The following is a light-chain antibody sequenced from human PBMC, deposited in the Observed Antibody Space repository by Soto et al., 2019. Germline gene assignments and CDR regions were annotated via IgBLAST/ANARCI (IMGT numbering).Light chain of an antibody. J-gene: IGKJ1*01. CDR3: QQYNNWPRT. CDR1: QSVSSSY. CDR2: GAS. V-gene: IGKV3-15*01. Sequence: EIVLTQSLVTLSLSPGERATLSCRASQSVSSSYLAWYQQKPGQAPRLLIYGASSRATGMPARFSGSGFGTEFTLTISSLQSEDFAVYYCQQYNNWPRTFGQGTKVDIK.